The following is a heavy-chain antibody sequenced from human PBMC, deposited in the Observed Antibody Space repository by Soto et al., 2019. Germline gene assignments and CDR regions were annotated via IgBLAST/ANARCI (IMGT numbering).Heavy chain of an antibody. J-gene: IGHJ4*02. CDR3: ARGEVTTGVF. V-gene: IGHV4-34*02. D-gene: IGHD4-17*01. Sequence: QVQLQQWGAGLLKPSETLSLTCAIYGGSVGGYYWSWVRQPPGKGLEWIGEINHSGSITYAPSLKSRVTMSVDTSKNQFSLRLNSVTAVDTAVYYCARGEVTTGVFWGQGTQVTVSS. CDR2: INHSGSI. CDR1: GGSVGGYY.